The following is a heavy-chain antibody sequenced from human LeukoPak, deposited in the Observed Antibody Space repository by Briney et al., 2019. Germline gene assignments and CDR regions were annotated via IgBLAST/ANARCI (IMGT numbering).Heavy chain of an antibody. Sequence: GASVKVSCKVSGYTLTELSMHWVRQAPGKGLEWMGGFDPEDGETIYAQKYQGRVTMTEDTSTDTAYMELSSLRSEDTAVYYCATGLDIVATIMSNWGQGTLVTVSS. CDR3: ATGLDIVATIMSN. CDR1: GYTLTELS. CDR2: FDPEDGET. J-gene: IGHJ4*02. V-gene: IGHV1-24*01. D-gene: IGHD5-12*01.